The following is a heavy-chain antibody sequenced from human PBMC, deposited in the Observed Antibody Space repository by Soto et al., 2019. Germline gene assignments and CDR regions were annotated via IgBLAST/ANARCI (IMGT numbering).Heavy chain of an antibody. V-gene: IGHV3-33*01. Sequence: PGGSLRLSCAASGSTFSSYGMHWVRQAPGKGLEWVAVIWYDGSNKYYADSVKGRFTISRDNSKNTLYLQMNSLRAEDTAVYYCAREDYDFHDAFDIWGQGTMVTVSS. CDR2: IWYDGSNK. D-gene: IGHD3-3*01. CDR1: GSTFSSYG. J-gene: IGHJ3*02. CDR3: AREDYDFHDAFDI.